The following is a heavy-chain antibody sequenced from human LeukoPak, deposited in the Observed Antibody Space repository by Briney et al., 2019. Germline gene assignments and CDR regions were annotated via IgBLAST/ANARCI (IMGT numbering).Heavy chain of an antibody. D-gene: IGHD6-13*01. CDR1: GYTFTSYA. J-gene: IGHJ4*02. CDR3: ARSQGDSSSWYGSFYFDY. Sequence: AASVKVSCKASGYTFTSYAMHWVRQAPGQRLEWMGWIDAGNGNTKYSQKFQGRVTITRDTSASTAYMELSSLRSEDTAVYYCARSQGDSSSWYGSFYFDYWGQGTLVTVSS. CDR2: IDAGNGNT. V-gene: IGHV1-3*01.